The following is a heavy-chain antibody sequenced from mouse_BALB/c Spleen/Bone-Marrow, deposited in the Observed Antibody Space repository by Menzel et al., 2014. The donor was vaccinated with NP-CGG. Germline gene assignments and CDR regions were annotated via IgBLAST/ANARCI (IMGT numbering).Heavy chain of an antibody. V-gene: IGHV1-54*01. J-gene: IGHJ3*01. CDR1: AYAFTNYL. D-gene: IGHD2-4*01. CDR2: INPGSDSS. Sequence: QVQLKQSGAELVRPGTSVKVSCKASAYAFTNYLIEWIKKRPGQGLEWIGAINPGSDSSTYNEKFRGKATLTADNSSSTACMQISSLTSDDSAVYFCARAIYDDYGDGGPFDYWGQGTLVTVSA. CDR3: ARAIYDDYGDGGPFDY.